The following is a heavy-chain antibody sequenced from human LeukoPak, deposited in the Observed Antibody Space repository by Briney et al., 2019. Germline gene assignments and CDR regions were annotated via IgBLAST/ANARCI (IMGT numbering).Heavy chain of an antibody. Sequence: ASETLSLTCTVSGGSISSSNYYWGWIRQPPGKGLEWIGSIYYSGNTYYNPSLKSRVTISVDTSKNQFSLKLTSVTAADTAVYYCAHFKGGSFDFWGQGTMVAVSS. CDR2: IYYSGNT. CDR3: AHFKGGSFDF. CDR1: GGSISSSNYY. V-gene: IGHV4-39*01. J-gene: IGHJ3*01. D-gene: IGHD1-26*01.